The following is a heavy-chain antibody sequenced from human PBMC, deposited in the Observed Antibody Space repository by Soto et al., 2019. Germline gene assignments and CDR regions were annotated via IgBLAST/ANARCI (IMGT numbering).Heavy chain of an antibody. V-gene: IGHV3-7*01. CDR2: IKQDGSQN. D-gene: IGHD6-19*01. CDR3: ARDHINGWKFDY. J-gene: IGHJ4*02. Sequence: AGSLRLSCAASGFAFGNNWMSWVSHAAGKGLEWVDNIKQDGSQNYYVDSGKGRFTTSRDNTKHSFYLQMNSLRAEDTAVYYCARDHINGWKFDYWGRGTLVTVSS. CDR1: GFAFGNNW.